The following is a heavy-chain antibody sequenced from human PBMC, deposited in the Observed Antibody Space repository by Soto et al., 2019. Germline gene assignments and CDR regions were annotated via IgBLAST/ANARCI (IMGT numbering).Heavy chain of an antibody. Sequence: GGSLRLSCAASGFTFSSYSMNWVRQAPGKGLEWVSYISSSSSTIYYADSVKGRFTISRDNAKNSLYLQMNSLRAEDTAVYYCARRGGRHSSRGDPWGQGTLVTVSS. CDR3: ARRGGRHSSRGDP. J-gene: IGHJ5*02. D-gene: IGHD6-13*01. CDR2: ISSSSSTI. V-gene: IGHV3-48*01. CDR1: GFTFSSYS.